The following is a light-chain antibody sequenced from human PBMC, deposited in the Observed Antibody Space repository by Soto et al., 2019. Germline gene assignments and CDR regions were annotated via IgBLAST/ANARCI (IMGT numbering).Light chain of an antibody. V-gene: IGKV1-39*01. Sequence: DIQMTQSPTSLSASARDRVTITCRASQSISSYLNWYQQKAGRAPKLLIYAAYRLQSGVPSRFSGSGFGRNFTLTITSLQPDDFATYYCQQSYHTPYSFCQGTNLEIK. CDR2: AAY. J-gene: IGKJ2*01. CDR1: QSISSY. CDR3: QQSYHTPYS.